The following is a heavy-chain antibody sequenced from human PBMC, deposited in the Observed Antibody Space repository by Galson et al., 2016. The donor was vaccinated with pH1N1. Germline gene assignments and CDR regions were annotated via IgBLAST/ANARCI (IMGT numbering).Heavy chain of an antibody. J-gene: IGHJ4*02. CDR2: ISATGGST. D-gene: IGHD3-10*01. CDR3: AKFRESIPWRTGEFEL. Sequence: SLRLSCAASGSTLSSSAMNWVRQAPGKGLEWVSYISATGGSTYYADSVKGRFTISRDTSKNTMYLQMNSLRAEDTAVYYCAKFRESIPWRTGEFELWGQGTLVTVSS. CDR1: GSTLSSSA. V-gene: IGHV3-23*01.